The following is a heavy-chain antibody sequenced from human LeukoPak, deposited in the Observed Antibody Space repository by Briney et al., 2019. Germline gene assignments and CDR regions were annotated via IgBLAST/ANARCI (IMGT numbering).Heavy chain of an antibody. CDR2: INHSGST. J-gene: IGHJ4*02. V-gene: IGHV4-39*07. Sequence: SETLSLTCTVSGGSISSSTHYWGWIRQPPGKGLEWIGEINHSGSTNYNPSLKSRVTISVDTSKNQFSLKLSSVTAADTAVYYCARFETVAATWAYFDYWGQGTLVTVSS. CDR3: ARFETVAATWAYFDY. D-gene: IGHD2-15*01. CDR1: GGSISSSTHY.